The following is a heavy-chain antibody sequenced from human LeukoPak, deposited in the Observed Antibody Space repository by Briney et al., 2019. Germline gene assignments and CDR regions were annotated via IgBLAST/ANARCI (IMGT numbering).Heavy chain of an antibody. CDR1: GFTFSSYS. D-gene: IGHD3-10*01. V-gene: IGHV3-48*01. Sequence: GGSLRLSCAASGFTFSSYSMNWVRQAPGKGLEWVSYISSSSSTIYYADSVKGRFTISRDNAKNSLYLQMNSLRAEDTAVYYCAKGFYGSGSHLAWFDPWGQGTLVTVSS. J-gene: IGHJ5*02. CDR3: AKGFYGSGSHLAWFDP. CDR2: ISSSSSTI.